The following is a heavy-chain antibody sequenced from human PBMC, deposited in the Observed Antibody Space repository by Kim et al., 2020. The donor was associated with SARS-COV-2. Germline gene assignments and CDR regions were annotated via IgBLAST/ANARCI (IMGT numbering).Heavy chain of an antibody. D-gene: IGHD5-18*01. CDR2: SP. J-gene: IGHJ4*02. Sequence: SPNTNPSLKSRVTIPVDTSKNQYSLKLSSVTAADTAVYYCAGGQLWLDYWGQGTLVTVSS. V-gene: IGHV4-59*09. CDR3: AGGQLWLDY.